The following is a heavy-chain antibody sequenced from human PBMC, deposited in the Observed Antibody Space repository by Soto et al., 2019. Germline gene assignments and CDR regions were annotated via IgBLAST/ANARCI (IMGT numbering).Heavy chain of an antibody. D-gene: IGHD4-17*01. CDR3: TRWHGYGDI. J-gene: IGHJ4*02. V-gene: IGHV3-23*01. Sequence: EMQLLESGGGLVQPGGSLRLSCVVSGFSFSTYGVTWVRHAPGKGLEWVCGVSGGSGVTHYTDSVKGRFTISGDDSKNTVYLQMHSLRGEDTAVYYCTRWHGYGDIWGQGTLVTVSS. CDR1: GFSFSTYG. CDR2: VSGGSGVT.